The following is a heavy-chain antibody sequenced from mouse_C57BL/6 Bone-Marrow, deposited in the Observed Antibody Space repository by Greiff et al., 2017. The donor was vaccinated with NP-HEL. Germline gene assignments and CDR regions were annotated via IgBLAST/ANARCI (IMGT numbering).Heavy chain of an antibody. Sequence: QVQLQQSGAELVKPGASVKISCKASGYEFSNYWMNWVKQRPGKGLAWIGQIYPGDGDTNYNGQFKDKATLTADTSYSAAYMQLSRLTAEHSAVYFCARGANWGRGTLVIVSA. CDR3: ARGAN. CDR2: IYPGDGDT. CDR1: GYEFSNYW. J-gene: IGHJ3*01. V-gene: IGHV1-80*01.